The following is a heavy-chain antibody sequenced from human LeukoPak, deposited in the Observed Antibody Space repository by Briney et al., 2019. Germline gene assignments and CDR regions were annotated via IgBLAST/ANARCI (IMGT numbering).Heavy chain of an antibody. CDR1: GGSISSGSYY. CDR2: IYTSGST. J-gene: IGHJ5*02. D-gene: IGHD2-2*01. V-gene: IGHV4-61*02. CDR3: AREPNYCSSTSCYLLNWFDP. Sequence: PSQTLSLTCTVSGGSISSGSYYWSWIRQPAGKGLEWIGRIYTSGSTNYNPSLKSRVTISVDTSTNQFSLKLSSVTAADTAVYYCAREPNYCSSTSCYLLNWFDPWGQGTLVTVSS.